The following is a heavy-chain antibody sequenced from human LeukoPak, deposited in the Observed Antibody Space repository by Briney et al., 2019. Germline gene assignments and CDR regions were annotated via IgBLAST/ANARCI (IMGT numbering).Heavy chain of an antibody. V-gene: IGHV3-21*01. Sequence: PGGSLRLSCAASGFTFSSYSMNWVRQAPGKGLEWVSSISSSSSYIYYADSVKGRFTISRDNAKNSLYLQMNSLRAEDTAVYYCARDTIAAAGSFDYWGQGTLVTVSS. CDR1: GFTFSSYS. D-gene: IGHD6-13*01. CDR2: ISSSSSYI. J-gene: IGHJ4*02. CDR3: ARDTIAAAGSFDY.